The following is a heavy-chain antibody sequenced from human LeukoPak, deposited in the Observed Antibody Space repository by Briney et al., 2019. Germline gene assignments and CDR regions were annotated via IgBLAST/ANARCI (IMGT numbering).Heavy chain of an antibody. CDR3: ARVGSSSWYPHYYYYMDV. V-gene: IGHV4-59*01. J-gene: IGHJ6*03. CDR1: GGSISSYY. Sequence: PSGTLSLTCTVSGGSISSYYWSWIRQPPGKGLEWIGYIYYSGSTNYNPSLKSRVTISVDTSENQFSLKLSSVTAADTAVYYCARVGSSSWYPHYYYYMDVWGKGTTVTVSS. D-gene: IGHD6-13*01. CDR2: IYYSGST.